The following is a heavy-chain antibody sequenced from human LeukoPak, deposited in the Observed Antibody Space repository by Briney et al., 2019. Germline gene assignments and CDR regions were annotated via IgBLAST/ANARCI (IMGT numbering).Heavy chain of an antibody. J-gene: IGHJ4*02. CDR3: ARDPYLDYYDSSGYPDY. V-gene: IGHV3-9*01. D-gene: IGHD3-22*01. CDR2: ISWNSGSI. Sequence: GRSLRLSCAASGFTFDDYAMHWVRQAPGKGLEWVSGISWNSGSIGYADSVKGRFTISRDNAKNSLYLQMNSLRAEDTAVYYCARDPYLDYYDSSGYPDYWGQGTLVTVSS. CDR1: GFTFDDYA.